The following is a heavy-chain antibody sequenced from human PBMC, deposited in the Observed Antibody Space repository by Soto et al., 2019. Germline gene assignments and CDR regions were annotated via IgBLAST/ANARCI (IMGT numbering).Heavy chain of an antibody. CDR2: ISSSSSYI. D-gene: IGHD2-15*01. CDR1: GFTFSSYS. CDR3: ARDRGYIVDY. J-gene: IGHJ4*02. Sequence: GGSLILSYAASGFTFSSYSMNWVRQAPGKGLEWVSSISSSSSYIYYADSVKGRFTISRDNAKNSLYLQMNSLRAEDTAVYYCARDRGYIVDYWGQGTLVTAPQ. V-gene: IGHV3-21*01.